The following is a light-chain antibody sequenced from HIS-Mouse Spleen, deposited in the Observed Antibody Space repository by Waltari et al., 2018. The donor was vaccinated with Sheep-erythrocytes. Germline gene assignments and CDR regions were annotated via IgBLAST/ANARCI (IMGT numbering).Light chain of an antibody. CDR3: CSYAGSYTLV. Sequence: QSALTQPRSVSGSPGQSVTISCTGTSSDVGGYNYVSWYQQHPGKAPKLMIYDVSKRPSGFPDPFSGSKSGNTASLTISGLQAEDEADYYCCSYAGSYTLVFGGGTKLTVL. CDR2: DVS. V-gene: IGLV2-11*01. CDR1: SSDVGGYNY. J-gene: IGLJ2*01.